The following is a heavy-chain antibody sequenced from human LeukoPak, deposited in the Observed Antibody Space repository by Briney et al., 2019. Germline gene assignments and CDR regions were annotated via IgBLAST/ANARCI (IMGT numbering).Heavy chain of an antibody. CDR3: ARDTLARYYYDSSGIS. D-gene: IGHD3-22*01. V-gene: IGHV3-23*01. J-gene: IGHJ4*02. CDR2: TSAGGDIT. CDR1: GFTFSDHA. Sequence: PGGSLRLSCAASGFTFSDHAMTWVRQTLAKGLESVSSTSAGGDITHYAESVKGRFTISRDNSKSTLYLQMNSLRAEDTAVYYCARDTLARYYYDSSGISWGQGTLVTVSS.